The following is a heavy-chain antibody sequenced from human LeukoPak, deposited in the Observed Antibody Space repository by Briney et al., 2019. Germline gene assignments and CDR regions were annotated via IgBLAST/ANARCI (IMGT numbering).Heavy chain of an antibody. Sequence: GGSLRLSCAASGFSFSFYWMHWVRQAPGKGLEWVSGISGNGGSIGYADSVKGRFTISRDNANNSLYLQMNSLRSEDTALYFCAKGVSGSYLRSWSFDIWGQGTVVTVSS. J-gene: IGHJ3*02. D-gene: IGHD1-26*01. V-gene: IGHV3-9*01. CDR2: ISGNGGSI. CDR1: GFSFSFYW. CDR3: AKGVSGSYLRSWSFDI.